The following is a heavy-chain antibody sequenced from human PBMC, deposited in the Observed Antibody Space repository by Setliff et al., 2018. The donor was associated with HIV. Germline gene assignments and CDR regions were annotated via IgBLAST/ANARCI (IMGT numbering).Heavy chain of an antibody. V-gene: IGHV4-59*01. CDR2: LYHSGST. J-gene: IGHJ5*02. Sequence: SETLSLTCTVSGDSISSYYWSWIRQPPGKGLECIGHLYHSGSTHYSPSLKSRVTMSVATSKNQFSLKLTAVTAADTAVYYCARVSPTRWGSAGRGGSGVNWFDPWGQGTLVTVSS. CDR3: ARVSPTRWGSAGRGGSGVNWFDP. CDR1: GDSISSYY. D-gene: IGHD1-26*01.